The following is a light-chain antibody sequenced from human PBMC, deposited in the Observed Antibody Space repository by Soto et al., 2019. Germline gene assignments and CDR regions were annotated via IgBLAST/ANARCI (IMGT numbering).Light chain of an antibody. CDR3: CSYAGVWVV. J-gene: IGLJ2*01. CDR1: SSDVGSYNL. Sequence: QSALTQPASVSGSPGQSITISCTGTSSDVGSYNLVSWYQQHPGKAPKLMIYEGSKRPSGVSNRFSGSKSGNTASLTISGLQAEDEADYYCCSYAGVWVVFGGGTQLTVL. V-gene: IGLV2-23*01. CDR2: EGS.